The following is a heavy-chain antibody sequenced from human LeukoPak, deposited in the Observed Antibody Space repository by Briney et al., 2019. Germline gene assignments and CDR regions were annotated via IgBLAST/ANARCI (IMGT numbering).Heavy chain of an antibody. CDR2: IRYDGSNK. CDR3: AKDSALYCSSTSCYTGLDY. J-gene: IGHJ4*02. Sequence: GGSPRLSCAASGFTFSSYGMHWVRQAPGKGLEWVAFIRYDGSNKYYADSVKGRFTISRDNSKNTLYLQMNSLRAEDTAVYYCAKDSALYCSSTSCYTGLDYWGQGTLVTVSS. D-gene: IGHD2-2*02. V-gene: IGHV3-30*02. CDR1: GFTFSSYG.